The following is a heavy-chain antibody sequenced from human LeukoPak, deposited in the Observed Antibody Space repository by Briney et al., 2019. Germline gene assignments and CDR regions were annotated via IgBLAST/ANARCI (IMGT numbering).Heavy chain of an antibody. Sequence: SVKVSCKASGYTFTSYYMHWVRQAPGQGLEWMGIINPSGGSTSYAQKFQGRVTMTRDTSTSTVYMELSSLRSEDTAVYYCARDKVDIVATTRHQYYYGMDVWGQGTTVTVSS. J-gene: IGHJ6*02. CDR3: ARDKVDIVATTRHQYYYGMDV. D-gene: IGHD5-12*01. V-gene: IGHV1-46*01. CDR2: INPSGGST. CDR1: GYTFTSYY.